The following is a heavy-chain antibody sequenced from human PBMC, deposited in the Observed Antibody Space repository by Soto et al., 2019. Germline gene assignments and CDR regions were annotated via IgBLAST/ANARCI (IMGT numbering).Heavy chain of an antibody. CDR1: GDSFSSYT. V-gene: IGHV1-69*08. CDR2: IVPLLGTT. D-gene: IGHD6-19*01. Sequence: QVQLVQSGAAVEKPGSSVKVSCQASGDSFSSYTLSWMRQAPGHGLEWMRRIVPLLGTTTYAQKFQGSVTFTADKSTSTVYRELRSLRSEDTALYYCARDPPAVAGTQAFDIWGQGTMVIVSS. J-gene: IGHJ3*02. CDR3: ARDPPAVAGTQAFDI.